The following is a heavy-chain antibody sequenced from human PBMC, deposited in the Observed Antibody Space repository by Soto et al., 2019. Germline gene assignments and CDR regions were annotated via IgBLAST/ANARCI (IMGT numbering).Heavy chain of an antibody. CDR1: GGSISSSSYF. D-gene: IGHD2-21*02. CDR3: ARHPSDFWFDP. V-gene: IGHV4-39*01. Sequence: QLQLQESGPGLVKPSETLSLTCSVSGGSISSSSYFWGWIRQPPGKGLEWIGSIYYSGSTYYNPSPKSRVTVSVDTSKNQFTLKRSSVTAADTAVYYCARHPSDFWFDPWGQGTLVTVSS. CDR2: IYYSGST. J-gene: IGHJ5*02.